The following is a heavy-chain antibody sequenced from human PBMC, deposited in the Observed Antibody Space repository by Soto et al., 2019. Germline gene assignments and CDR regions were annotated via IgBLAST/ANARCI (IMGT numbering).Heavy chain of an antibody. D-gene: IGHD1-26*01. J-gene: IGHJ4*02. CDR3: AKDRYSGTYPTDFDY. Sequence: GGSVRLSCAGSGFTFSSYGIHWVRQAPGKGLEWVALISYDGGNEKYTESVKDRFTISRDDSHNVAYLQMSSLRTEDTAMYYCAKDRYSGTYPTDFDYWGQGSLVTV. V-gene: IGHV3-30*18. CDR2: ISYDGGNE. CDR1: GFTFSSYG.